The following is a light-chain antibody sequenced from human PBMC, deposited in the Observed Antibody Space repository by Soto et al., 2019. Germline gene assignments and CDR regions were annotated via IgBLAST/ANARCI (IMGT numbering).Light chain of an antibody. CDR2: DVS. Sequence: QSVLTQPPSASGSPGQSVAISCTGTSSDVGAYNSVSWYQQHPGKAPKLMIYDVSKRPSGVPDRFSGSKSGNTASLTVSGLQAEDEANYYCSSYAGTHVVFGTGTQLTVL. CDR1: SSDVGAYNS. J-gene: IGLJ1*01. V-gene: IGLV2-8*01. CDR3: SSYAGTHVV.